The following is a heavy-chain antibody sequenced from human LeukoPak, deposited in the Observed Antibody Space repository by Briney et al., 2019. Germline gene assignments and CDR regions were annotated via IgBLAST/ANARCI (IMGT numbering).Heavy chain of an antibody. J-gene: IGHJ4*02. CDR2: INWNGGST. V-gene: IGHV3-20*04. CDR3: ARVRSPLYSSRWSRSEYYCDF. Sequence: GGSLRLSCAASGFTFDYYSMSWVRQAPGKGLEWVSGINWNGGSTGYADSVKGRFTISRDNAKNSLYLQMNSLRAEDTALYYCARVRSPLYSSRWSRSEYYCDFWGQGTLVTVSS. CDR1: GFTFDYYS. D-gene: IGHD6-13*01.